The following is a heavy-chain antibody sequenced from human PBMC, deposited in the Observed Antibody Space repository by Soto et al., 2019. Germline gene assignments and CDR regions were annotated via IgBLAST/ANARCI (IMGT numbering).Heavy chain of an antibody. CDR2: IWYDGSNK. J-gene: IGHJ4*02. CDR3: ARAEEQWLVFDY. Sequence: GGSLRLSCAASGFTFSSYGMHWVRQAPGKGLEWVAVIWYDGSNKYYADSVKGRFTISRDNSKNTLYLQMNSLRAEDTAVYYCARAEEQWLVFDYWGQGTLVTVSS. V-gene: IGHV3-33*01. CDR1: GFTFSSYG. D-gene: IGHD6-19*01.